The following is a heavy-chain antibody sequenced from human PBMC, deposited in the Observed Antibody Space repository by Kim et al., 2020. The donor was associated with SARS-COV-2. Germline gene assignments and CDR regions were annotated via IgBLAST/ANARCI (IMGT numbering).Heavy chain of an antibody. D-gene: IGHD2-2*01. CDR1: GGTFSSYA. Sequence: SVKVSCKASGGTFSSYAISWVRQAPGQGLEWMGGIIPIFGTANYAQKFQGRVTITADESTSTAYMELSSLRSEDTAVYYCARDRGGFHCSSTSCYFDYWGQGTLVTVSS. CDR2: IIPIFGTA. CDR3: ARDRGGFHCSSTSCYFDY. J-gene: IGHJ4*02. V-gene: IGHV1-69*13.